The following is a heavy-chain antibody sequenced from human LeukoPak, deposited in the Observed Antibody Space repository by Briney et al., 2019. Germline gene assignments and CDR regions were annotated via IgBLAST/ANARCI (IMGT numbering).Heavy chain of an antibody. Sequence: GGTLRLSCAASGFTFSSYGMSWVRQAPGKGLEWVSAISGSGGSTYYADSVKGRFTISRDNSKNTLYLQMNSLRAEDTAIYYCARDPRGPTTYDSSARDSLDYWGQGTLVTVSS. J-gene: IGHJ4*02. V-gene: IGHV3-23*01. CDR1: GFTFSSYG. CDR2: ISGSGGST. CDR3: ARDPRGPTTYDSSARDSLDY. D-gene: IGHD3-22*01.